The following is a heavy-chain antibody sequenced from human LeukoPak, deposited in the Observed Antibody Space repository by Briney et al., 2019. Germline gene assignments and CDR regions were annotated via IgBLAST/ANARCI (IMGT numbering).Heavy chain of an antibody. CDR3: ARPPSVGSPYDGFDI. V-gene: IGHV5-51*01. CDR1: GYSFTSHW. Sequence: GESLKISCKGSGYSFTSHWIAWGRQVPGKGLEWMGIIYPADSDTRYSPSFQGQVTISADKSITTAYLQWSSLKASDTAMYYCARPPSVGSPYDGFDIWGQGTMVSVSS. D-gene: IGHD1-26*01. J-gene: IGHJ3*02. CDR2: IYPADSDT.